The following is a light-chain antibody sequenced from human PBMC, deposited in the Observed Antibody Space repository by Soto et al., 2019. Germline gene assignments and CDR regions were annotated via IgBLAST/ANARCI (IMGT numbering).Light chain of an antibody. CDR2: AAS. J-gene: IGKJ4*02. V-gene: IGKV3-20*01. Sequence: EIVLTQSPGTLSSSPGERATLSCRASQTVGSNSLAWYQQKPGQSPRHLIYAASTWATGIPDRFSGRGSGTDFTLTISRLEPEDFAVYYCQQYGSSPLTFGGGTEVEIK. CDR1: QTVGSNS. CDR3: QQYGSSPLT.